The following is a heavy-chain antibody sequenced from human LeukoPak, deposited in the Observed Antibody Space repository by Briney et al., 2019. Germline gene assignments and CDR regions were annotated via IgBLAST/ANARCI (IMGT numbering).Heavy chain of an antibody. V-gene: IGHV6-1*01. D-gene: IGHD5-18*01. J-gene: IGHJ4*02. Sequence: KRSQTLSLTCAISGDSVSSNSAAWNWIRQSPSRGLEWLGRTYYRSKWYNDYAVSVKSRITINPDTSKNQFSLQVNSVTPEDTAVYYCAREKWIQLWPRYFDYWGQGTLVTVSS. CDR1: GDSVSSNSAA. CDR3: AREKWIQLWPRYFDY. CDR2: TYYRSKWYN.